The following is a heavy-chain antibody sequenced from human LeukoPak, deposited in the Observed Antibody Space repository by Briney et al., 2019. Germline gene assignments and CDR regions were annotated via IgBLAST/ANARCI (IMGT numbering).Heavy chain of an antibody. Sequence: SETLSLTCSVSDGSITSYYWSWIRQPPGKGLEWIGHVSDGGRTNYSPSLRSRVSISVDTSKNQFSLKLNSVTAADTAVYFCARASTTFDDWGQGTLVTVSS. V-gene: IGHV4-59*01. CDR1: DGSITSYY. CDR3: ARASTTFDD. D-gene: IGHD1-14*01. J-gene: IGHJ4*02. CDR2: VSDGGRT.